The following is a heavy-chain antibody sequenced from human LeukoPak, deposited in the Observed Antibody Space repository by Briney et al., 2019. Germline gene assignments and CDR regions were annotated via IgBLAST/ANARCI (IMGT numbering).Heavy chain of an antibody. Sequence: GGSLRLSCAASGXTFSSYEMNWVRQAPGKGLEWVSYISSSGSTIYYADFVKGRFTISRDNAKKSLYLQMDSLRAEDTAVYYCARDYSNNYWGQGTLVTVSS. J-gene: IGHJ4*02. V-gene: IGHV3-48*03. CDR2: ISSSGSTI. CDR3: ARDYSNNY. D-gene: IGHD4-11*01. CDR1: GXTFSSYE.